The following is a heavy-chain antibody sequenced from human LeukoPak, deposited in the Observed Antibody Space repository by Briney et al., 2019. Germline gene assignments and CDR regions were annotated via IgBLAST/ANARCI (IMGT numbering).Heavy chain of an antibody. CDR3: AKVAKYYYGSETYYFFEH. CDR2: ISSSSSYI. CDR1: GFNFSSYS. J-gene: IGHJ4*02. D-gene: IGHD3-10*01. V-gene: IGHV3-21*01. Sequence: GGSLRLSCAASGFNFSSYSMSWVRQAPGKGLEWVSSISSSSSYIYYSDSVKGRFTISRDNAKNSLYLQMNSLRVEDTAVYYCAKVAKYYYGSETYYFFEHWGQGTPVTASS.